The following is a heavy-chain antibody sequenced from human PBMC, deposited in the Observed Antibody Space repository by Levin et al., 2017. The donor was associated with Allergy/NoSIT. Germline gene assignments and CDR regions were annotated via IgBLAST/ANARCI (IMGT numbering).Heavy chain of an antibody. CDR1: GGSFSGYY. J-gene: IGHJ6*03. Sequence: SETLSLTCAVYGGSFSGYYWSWIRQPPGKGLEWIGEINHSGSTNYNPSLKSRVTISVDTSKNQFSLKLSSVTAADTAVYYCARGRYCSSTSCFNYYYMNVWGKGTTVTVSS. CDR3: ARGRYCSSTSCFNYYYMNV. CDR2: INHSGST. D-gene: IGHD2-2*01. V-gene: IGHV4-34*01.